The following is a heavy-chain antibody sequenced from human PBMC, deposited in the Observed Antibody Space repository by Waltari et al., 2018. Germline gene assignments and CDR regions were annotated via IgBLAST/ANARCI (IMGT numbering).Heavy chain of an antibody. CDR3: ARPYASGWYINFDY. D-gene: IGHD6-19*01. CDR2: IKQDGSEN. CDR1: AFTFSSYW. V-gene: IGHV3-7*01. J-gene: IGHJ4*02. Sequence: EVQLVESGGGLVQPGGSLRLSCAASAFTFSSYWMSWVRQAPGKGLEWVDNIKQDGSENYYVDSVKGRFTFSRDNAKNSLYLQMNSLRAEDTAVYYCARPYASGWYINFDYWGQGTLVTVSS.